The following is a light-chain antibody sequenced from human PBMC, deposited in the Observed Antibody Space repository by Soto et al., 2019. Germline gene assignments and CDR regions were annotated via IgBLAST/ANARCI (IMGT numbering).Light chain of an antibody. Sequence: EIVLTQSPGTLSLSPGERATLSCRASQSVSSSYLAWYQQKPGQAPRPLIYGASSRAIGIPDRFSGSGSGTDFTLTISRLEPEDFAAYYRQQYGSSPWTFGQGTKVEIK. CDR2: GAS. V-gene: IGKV3-20*01. CDR1: QSVSSSY. CDR3: QQYGSSPWT. J-gene: IGKJ1*01.